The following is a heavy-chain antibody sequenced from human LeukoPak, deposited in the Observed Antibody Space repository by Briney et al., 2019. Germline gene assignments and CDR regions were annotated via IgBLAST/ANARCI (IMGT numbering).Heavy chain of an antibody. CDR2: INMDGSIT. V-gene: IGHV3-74*01. D-gene: IGHD5-24*01. CDR3: AREYGYNTAHFDY. J-gene: IGHJ4*02. CDR1: GFTFSNYW. Sequence: GGSPRLSCAASGFTFSNYWMHWVRQAPGKGLVWVSRINMDGSITSYADSVKGRFIISRDNAKSTLYLQMNSLRAESTAVYYCAREYGYNTAHFDYWGQGTLVTVSS.